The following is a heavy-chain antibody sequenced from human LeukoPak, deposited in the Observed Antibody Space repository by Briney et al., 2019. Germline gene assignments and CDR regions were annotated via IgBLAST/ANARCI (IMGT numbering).Heavy chain of an antibody. V-gene: IGHV3-7*01. CDR1: GFSFTTYW. CDR3: ARDKPYYDSSGYYNFYDY. CDR2: INQDGTEK. D-gene: IGHD3-22*01. J-gene: IGHJ4*02. Sequence: GGSLRLSCAASGFSFTTYWMSWVRQAPGKGLEWVANINQDGTEKYYVDSVKGRFTISRDNAKNSLYLQMNSLRAEDTAVYYCARDKPYYDSSGYYNFYDYWGQGTLVTVSS.